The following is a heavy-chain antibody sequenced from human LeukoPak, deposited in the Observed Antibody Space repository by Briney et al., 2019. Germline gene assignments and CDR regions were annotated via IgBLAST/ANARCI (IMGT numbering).Heavy chain of an antibody. V-gene: IGHV1-18*01. J-gene: IGHJ4*02. CDR1: GYTFTSYG. CDR3: ARDKPYYYDSSGYEPDFDY. D-gene: IGHD3-22*01. Sequence: ASVKVSCKASGYTFTSYGISWVRQAPGQGLEWMGWISVYNGNTNYAQKLQGRVTMTTDTSTSTAYMELRSLRSDDTAVYYCARDKPYYYDSSGYEPDFDYWGQGTLVTVSS. CDR2: ISVYNGNT.